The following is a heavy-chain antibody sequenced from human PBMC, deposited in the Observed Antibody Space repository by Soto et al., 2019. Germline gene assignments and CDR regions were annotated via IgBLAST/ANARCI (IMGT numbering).Heavy chain of an antibody. Sequence: ASVKVSCKASGYTFTSYGISWVRQAPGQGLEWMGWISAYNGNTNYAQKLQGRATMTTDTSTSTAYMELRSLRSDDTAVYYCARANYDFWSGYYNYYYYGMDVWDQGTTVTVS. CDR3: ARANYDFWSGYYNYYYYGMDV. V-gene: IGHV1-18*04. CDR2: ISAYNGNT. D-gene: IGHD3-3*01. J-gene: IGHJ6*02. CDR1: GYTFTSYG.